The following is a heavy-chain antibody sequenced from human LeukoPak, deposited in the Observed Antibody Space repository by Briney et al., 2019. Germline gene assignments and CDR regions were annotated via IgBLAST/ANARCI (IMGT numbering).Heavy chain of an antibody. V-gene: IGHV1-46*01. CDR3: ARSGLGSSVYYGMDV. CDR2: INPSGGST. CDR1: GYTFTSYY. Sequence: ASVKVSCKASGYTFTSYYMHWVRQAPGQGLEWMGIINPSGGSTSYAQKFQGRVTMTRDTSTSTVYMELSSLRSVDTAVYYCARSGLGSSVYYGMDVWGQGTTVTVSS. D-gene: IGHD6-6*01. J-gene: IGHJ6*02.